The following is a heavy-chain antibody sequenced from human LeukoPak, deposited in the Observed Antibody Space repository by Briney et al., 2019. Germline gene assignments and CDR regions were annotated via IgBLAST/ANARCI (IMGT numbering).Heavy chain of an antibody. CDR2: IKKDETEK. Sequence: GGSLRLSCAASGFTFSSYAMSWVRQAPGKGLEWVANIKKDETEKYYVDSVKGRFTISRDNAKSSLYLQMNSLRAEDTAVYYCARLHNSGYSINWGQGTMVTVSS. CDR1: GFTFSSYA. J-gene: IGHJ3*01. V-gene: IGHV3-7*01. D-gene: IGHD3-22*01. CDR3: ARLHNSGYSIN.